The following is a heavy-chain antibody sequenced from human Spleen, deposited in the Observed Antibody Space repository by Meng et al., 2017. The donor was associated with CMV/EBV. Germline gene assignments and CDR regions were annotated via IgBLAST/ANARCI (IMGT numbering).Heavy chain of an antibody. CDR1: GFTFSSYD. D-gene: IGHD3-16*01. CDR2: IGTAGDT. Sequence: ETLSLTCAASGFTFSSYDMHWVRQATGKGLEWVSAIGTAGDTYYPGSVKGRFTISRENAKNSLYLQMNSLRAGDTAVYYCAREVDRWGTSWYYFDHWGQGMLVTVSS. CDR3: AREVDRWGTSWYYFDH. J-gene: IGHJ4*02. V-gene: IGHV3-13*01.